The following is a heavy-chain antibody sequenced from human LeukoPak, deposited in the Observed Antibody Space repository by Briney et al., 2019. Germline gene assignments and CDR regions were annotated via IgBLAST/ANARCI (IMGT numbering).Heavy chain of an antibody. J-gene: IGHJ5*02. CDR3: ARGAPIRVAVAATFDP. CDR1: GYTFSGHY. Sequence: ASVKVSCKASGYTFSGHYLHWVRQAPGQRLEWMGWINAANGNTQYSQKFQGRVTITRDTSASTAYMELSSLRSEDTAVYYCARGAPIRVAVAATFDPWGQGTLVTVPS. V-gene: IGHV1-3*01. CDR2: INAANGNT. D-gene: IGHD6-19*01.